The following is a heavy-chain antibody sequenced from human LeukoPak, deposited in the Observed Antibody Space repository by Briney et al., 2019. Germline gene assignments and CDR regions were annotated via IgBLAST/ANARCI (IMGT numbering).Heavy chain of an antibody. J-gene: IGHJ4*01. CDR3: ARDGTAAGLYFDL. V-gene: IGHV3-7*01. Sequence: GGSLRLSCAVSGFTFSSYWMNWVRQAPGKGLEGLASIRQDGGEKSYVDSVKGRFTISRDNTKNSLYLQINSLRAEDTAVYYCARDGTAAGLYFDLWGQGTLVTVSS. CDR1: GFTFSSYW. D-gene: IGHD6-13*01. CDR2: IRQDGGEK.